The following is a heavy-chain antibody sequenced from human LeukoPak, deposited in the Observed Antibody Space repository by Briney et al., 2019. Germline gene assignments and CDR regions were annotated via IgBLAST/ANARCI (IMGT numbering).Heavy chain of an antibody. Sequence: PGGSLRLSCAASGFTFSAHAMGWVRQAPGKGLEWVSAISGSGDSTYYADSVKGRFTISRDNSKNTLYLQMNSLRAEDTAVYYCAKSSGELDPFDYWGQGTLVTVSS. D-gene: IGHD1-26*01. CDR1: GFTFSAHA. CDR3: AKSSGELDPFDY. CDR2: ISGSGDST. V-gene: IGHV3-23*01. J-gene: IGHJ4*02.